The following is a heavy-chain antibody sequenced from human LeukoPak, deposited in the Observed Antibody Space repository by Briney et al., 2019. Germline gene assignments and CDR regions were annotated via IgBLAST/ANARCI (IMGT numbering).Heavy chain of an antibody. CDR1: GFTFSSYA. CDR3: ARDYDILTGYD. J-gene: IGHJ4*02. CDR2: ISYDGSNK. D-gene: IGHD3-9*01. Sequence: GGSLRLSCAAPGFTFSSYAMHWVRQAPGKGLEWVAVISYDGSNKYYADSVKGRFTISRDNSKNTLYLQMNSLRAEDTAVYYCARDYDILTGYDWGQGTLVTVSS. V-gene: IGHV3-30-3*01.